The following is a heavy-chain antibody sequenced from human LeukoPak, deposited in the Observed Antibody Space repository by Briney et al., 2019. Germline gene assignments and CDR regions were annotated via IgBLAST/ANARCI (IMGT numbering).Heavy chain of an antibody. V-gene: IGHV4-61*02. D-gene: IGHD3-10*01. J-gene: IGHJ4*02. CDR1: GGSISSGGYY. CDR2: IYSTGST. CDR3: ARVVSKRWDYGSGSSYYFDY. Sequence: PSETLSLTCTVSGGSISSGGYYWSWIRQPAGKGLEYIGRIYSTGSTNYNPSLRSRVTISVDTSKNHFSLKLSSVTAADTAVYYCARVVSKRWDYGSGSSYYFDYWGQGTLVTVSS.